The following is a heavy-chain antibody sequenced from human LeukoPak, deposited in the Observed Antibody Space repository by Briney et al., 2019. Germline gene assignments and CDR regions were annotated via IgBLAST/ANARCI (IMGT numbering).Heavy chain of an antibody. D-gene: IGHD3-22*01. Sequence: PSETLSLTCAVYGGSFSGYYWSWIRQPPGKGLEWIGEINHSGSTNYNPSLKSRVTISVDTSKNQFSLKLSSVTAADTAVYYCASGRPLYYYDSSGSYYFDYWGQGTLVTVSS. J-gene: IGHJ4*02. V-gene: IGHV4-34*01. CDR3: ASGRPLYYYDSSGSYYFDY. CDR1: GGSFSGYY. CDR2: INHSGST.